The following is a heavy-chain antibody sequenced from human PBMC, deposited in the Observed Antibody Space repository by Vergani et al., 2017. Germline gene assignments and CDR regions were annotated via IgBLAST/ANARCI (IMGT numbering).Heavy chain of an antibody. V-gene: IGHV4-59*11. CDR1: FDSIRNLY. CDR2: IHYSENT. D-gene: IGHD6-19*01. Sequence: QVQLQESGPGLVKSSETLSLTCSVSFDSIRNLYFNWIRQPPGKGLEWIGSIHYSENTNYNPSLKTRVTISVDTSKNQFPLTLTSVTAADTAVYYCASDTHSGQRADRWGQGILVTVTS. J-gene: IGHJ5*02. CDR3: ASDTHSGQRADR.